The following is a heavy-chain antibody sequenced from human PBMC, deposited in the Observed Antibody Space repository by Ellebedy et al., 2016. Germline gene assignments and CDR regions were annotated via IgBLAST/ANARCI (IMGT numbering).Heavy chain of an antibody. CDR3: ARGPDYYGAPTNDY. CDR1: GFTFSDYY. D-gene: IGHD4-17*01. J-gene: IGHJ4*02. V-gene: IGHV3-11*04. CDR2: IGRSGSAI. Sequence: GESLKIFXAASGFTFSDYYMSWIRQAPGKGLEWVSYIGRSGSAIYYADSVKGRFTISRDNAKNTLDLQMNSLRVEDTAVYYCARGPDYYGAPTNDYWGQGTLVTVSS.